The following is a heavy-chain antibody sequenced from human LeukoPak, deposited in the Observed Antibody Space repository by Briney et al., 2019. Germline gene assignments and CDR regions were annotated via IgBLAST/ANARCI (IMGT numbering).Heavy chain of an antibody. CDR1: GFTFSSYG. Sequence: GGSLRLSCAASGFTFSSYGMHWVRQAPGKGLEWVAVIWYDGSNKYYADSVKGRFTISRDNAKNSLYLQMNSLRAEDTAVYYCAREKEGYCTNGVCYNYYYYGMDVWGQGTTVTVSS. CDR2: IWYDGSNK. D-gene: IGHD2-8*01. J-gene: IGHJ6*02. V-gene: IGHV3-33*01. CDR3: AREKEGYCTNGVCYNYYYYGMDV.